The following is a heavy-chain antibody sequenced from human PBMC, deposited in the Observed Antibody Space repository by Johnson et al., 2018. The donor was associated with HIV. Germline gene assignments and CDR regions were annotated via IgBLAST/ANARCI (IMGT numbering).Heavy chain of an antibody. D-gene: IGHD1-14*01. J-gene: IGHJ3*02. Sequence: VQLVESGGGLVKPGGSLRLSCAASGVTFSDYYMSWIRQAPGKGLEWISYISSGGSTKYYADSVKGRFTISRDNAKNSLYLQMTSLRAEDTAMYYCTTEKHAPRACDIWSQGTMVTVSS. CDR3: TTEKHAPRACDI. CDR1: GVTFSDYY. CDR2: ISSGGSTK. V-gene: IGHV3-11*04.